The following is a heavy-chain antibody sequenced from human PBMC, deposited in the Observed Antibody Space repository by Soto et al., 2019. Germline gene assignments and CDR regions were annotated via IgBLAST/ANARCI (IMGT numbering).Heavy chain of an antibody. V-gene: IGHV5-10-1*01. CDR1: GYAFTNYW. D-gene: IGHD2-15*01. J-gene: IGHJ4*02. Sequence: GESLKISCNASGYAFTNYWISWVRQKPGQGLEWMGRIDPSDSRTKYSPSYDGHVTISIDKSISAAFLQWSSLRASDTAMYYCVRAPTQQLLHPAYFDFWGQGTQVTVSS. CDR2: IDPSDSRT. CDR3: VRAPTQQLLHPAYFDF.